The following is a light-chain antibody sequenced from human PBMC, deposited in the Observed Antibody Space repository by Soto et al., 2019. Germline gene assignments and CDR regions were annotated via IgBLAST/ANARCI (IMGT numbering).Light chain of an antibody. CDR3: QQFNKYPLT. Sequence: DIQLTQSPSFLSASAGDRVTITCRASQGISSFLAWYQQKPGKAPKLLIYAASSLQSGVPSRFSGSGSGTDFTLTISSLQPEDFATYYCQQFNKYPLTFGGGTRVEIK. CDR1: QGISSF. CDR2: AAS. J-gene: IGKJ4*01. V-gene: IGKV1-9*01.